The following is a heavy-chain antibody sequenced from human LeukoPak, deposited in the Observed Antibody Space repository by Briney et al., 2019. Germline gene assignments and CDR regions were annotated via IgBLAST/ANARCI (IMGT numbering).Heavy chain of an antibody. J-gene: IGHJ4*02. CDR3: ARDGATMIVVDMDPSFDY. CDR1: GYTFTSYG. V-gene: IGHV7-4-1*02. CDR2: INTNTGNP. Sequence: ASVKVSCKASGYTFTSYGISWVRQAPGQGLEWMGWINTNTGNPTYAQGFTGRFVFSLDTSVSTAYLQISSLKAEDTAVYYCARDGATMIVVDMDPSFDYWGQGTLVTVSS. D-gene: IGHD3-22*01.